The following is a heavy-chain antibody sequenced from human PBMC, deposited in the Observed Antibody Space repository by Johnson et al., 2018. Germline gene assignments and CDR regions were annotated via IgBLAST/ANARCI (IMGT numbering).Heavy chain of an antibody. J-gene: IGHJ3*02. V-gene: IGHV3-30-3*01. CDR1: GFTFSSYA. Sequence: QVQLVESGGGVVQPGRSLRLSCAASGFTFSSYAMHWVRQAPGKGLEWVAVISYDGSNKYYADSVKGRFTISRDNSKNTLYLQMNSLRGEYTAGYYCGGGADGGDYYVSRVYGWGRRGSRHAFDSWGQGTMVTVSS. CDR2: ISYDGSNK. D-gene: IGHD3-22*01. CDR3: GGGADGGDYYVSRVYGWGRRGSRHAFDS.